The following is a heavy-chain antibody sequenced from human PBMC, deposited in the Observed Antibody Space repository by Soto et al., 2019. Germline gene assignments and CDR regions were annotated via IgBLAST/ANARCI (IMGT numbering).Heavy chain of an antibody. CDR1: GGSINDYY. CDR3: ARVKAVAGRGFGYFDY. Sequence: QVQLQESGPGLVNPSETLSLTCTVSGGSINDYYWSWMRQPPGKGLEWIGYIDDSGSTNYSPSLKSRVTISVDTSKNQFSLRLSSVTAADTAVYYCARVKAVAGRGFGYFDYWGQGTLVTVSS. J-gene: IGHJ4*02. V-gene: IGHV4-59*01. D-gene: IGHD6-19*01. CDR2: IDDSGST.